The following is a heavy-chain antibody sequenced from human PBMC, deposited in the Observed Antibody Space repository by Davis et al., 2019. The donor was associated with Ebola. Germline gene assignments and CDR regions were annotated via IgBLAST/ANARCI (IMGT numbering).Heavy chain of an antibody. CDR1: GYTFTSYG. D-gene: IGHD1-1*01. V-gene: IGHV1-18*01. CDR3: ARAGTTVYYYGMDV. Sequence: GESLKISCKASGYTFTSYGISWVRQAPGQGLEWMGWISAYNGNTNYAQKLQGRVTMTTDTSTSTAYMELRSLRSDDTAVYYCARAGTTVYYYGMDVWGKGTTVTVSS. J-gene: IGHJ6*04. CDR2: ISAYNGNT.